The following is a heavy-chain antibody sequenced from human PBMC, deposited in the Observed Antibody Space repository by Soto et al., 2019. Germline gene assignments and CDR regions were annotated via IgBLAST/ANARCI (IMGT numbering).Heavy chain of an antibody. D-gene: IGHD5-12*01. CDR1: GGSINSLY. CDR2: IHYSGGT. V-gene: IGHV4-59*08. Sequence: PSETLSLTCTVSGGSINSLYWSWIRQPPGKGLEWIGNIHYSGGTIYNSSLKSRVTISVDTSKKQFSVKLSSVTAADTAVYYCASGYVARFDYWGQGTLVTVS. CDR3: ASGYVARFDY. J-gene: IGHJ4*02.